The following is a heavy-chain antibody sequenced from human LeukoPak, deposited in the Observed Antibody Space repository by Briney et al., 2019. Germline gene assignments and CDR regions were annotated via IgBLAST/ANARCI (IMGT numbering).Heavy chain of an antibody. Sequence: GGSLRLSCAASGFTFSDHYMDWVRKTPGKGLEWVGRSRNKANSYTTEYAASVKGRFTISRDDSKNSLSLQMNSLKTDDTAVYYCARASRSGSYFFYWGQGTLVTVSS. CDR1: GFTFSDHY. CDR3: ARASRSGSYFFY. J-gene: IGHJ4*02. CDR2: SRNKANSYTT. D-gene: IGHD1-26*01. V-gene: IGHV3-72*01.